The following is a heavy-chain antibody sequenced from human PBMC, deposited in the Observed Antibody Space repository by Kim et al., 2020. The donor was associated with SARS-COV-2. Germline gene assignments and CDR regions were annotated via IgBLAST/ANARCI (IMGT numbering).Heavy chain of an antibody. CDR1: GGSISSSSYY. J-gene: IGHJ6*02. CDR3: ARLLLWFGELFNGSYYYGMDV. CDR2: IYYSGST. Sequence: SETLSLTCTVSGGSISSSSYYWGWIRQPPGKGLEWIGSIYYSGSTYYNPSLKSRVTISVDTSKNQFSLKLSSVTAADTAVYYCARLLLWFGELFNGSYYYGMDVWGQGTTVTVSS. D-gene: IGHD3-10*01. V-gene: IGHV4-39*01.